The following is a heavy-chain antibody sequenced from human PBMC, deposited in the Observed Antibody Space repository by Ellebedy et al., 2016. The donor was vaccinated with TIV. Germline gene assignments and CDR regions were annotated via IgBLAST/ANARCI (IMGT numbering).Heavy chain of an antibody. J-gene: IGHJ6*02. Sequence: SQTLSLTXAVSGGSFSGYYWSWIRQPPGKGLEWIGEINHSGSTNYNPSLKSRVTISVDTSKNQFSLKLSSVTAADTAVYYCARGGYQLLAYYYYGMDVWGQGTTVTVSS. CDR2: INHSGST. V-gene: IGHV4-34*01. CDR1: GGSFSGYY. D-gene: IGHD2-2*01. CDR3: ARGGYQLLAYYYYGMDV.